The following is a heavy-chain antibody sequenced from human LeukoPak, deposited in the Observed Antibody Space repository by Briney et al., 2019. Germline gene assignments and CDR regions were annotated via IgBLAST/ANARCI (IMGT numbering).Heavy chain of an antibody. CDR3: ARHAHYDFWSGYYTIDI. CDR1: GGTFSSYA. V-gene: IGHV1-18*01. J-gene: IGHJ3*02. Sequence: ASVKVSCKASGGTFSSYAISWVRQAPGQGLEWMGWISAYNGNTNYAQKLQGRVTMTTDTSTSTAYMELRSLRSDDTAVYYCARHAHYDFWSGYYTIDIWGQGTMVTVSS. CDR2: ISAYNGNT. D-gene: IGHD3-3*01.